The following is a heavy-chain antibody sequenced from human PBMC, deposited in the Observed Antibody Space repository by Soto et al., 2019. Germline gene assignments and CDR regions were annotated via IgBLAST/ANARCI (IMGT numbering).Heavy chain of an antibody. CDR1: GFTVSSNY. D-gene: IGHD1-7*01. CDR2: IYSGGST. V-gene: IGHV3-53*01. J-gene: IGHJ4*02. Sequence: HPGGSLRLSCAASGFTVSSNYMGWVRQAPGKGLEWVSVIYSGGSTYYADSVKGRFTISRDNSKNTLYLQMNSLRAEDTAVYYCTKDYWNYNYWGQGTLVTVSS. CDR3: TKDYWNYNY.